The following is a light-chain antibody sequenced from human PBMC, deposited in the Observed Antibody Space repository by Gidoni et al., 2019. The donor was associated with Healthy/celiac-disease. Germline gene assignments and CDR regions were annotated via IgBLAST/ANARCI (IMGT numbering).Light chain of an antibody. CDR1: SGSIASNY. CDR3: QSYDSSNVV. Sequence: NFMLTQPHSVSASPGKTVTISCTRSSGSIASNYVQWYQQRPGSAPTTVIYEDNQRPSGVPDRFSGSIDSSSNSASLTISGLKTEDEADYYGQSYDSSNVVFGGGTKLTVL. V-gene: IGLV6-57*04. CDR2: EDN. J-gene: IGLJ2*01.